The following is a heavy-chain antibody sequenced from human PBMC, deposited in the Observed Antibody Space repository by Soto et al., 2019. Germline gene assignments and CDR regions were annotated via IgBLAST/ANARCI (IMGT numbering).Heavy chain of an antibody. D-gene: IGHD3-3*01. Sequence: SETVRHTRTVSAGATNSYCSTGLRHPAGKGLEWIGLIYSSGSPKYNPSLKSRVTMSLDTSKNQFSLRLTSVTAADTAVYYCARGQRFSDWFDPWGQGTLVTVS. V-gene: IGHV4-4*07. CDR3: ARGQRFSDWFDP. CDR2: IYSSGSP. J-gene: IGHJ5*02. CDR1: AGATNSYC.